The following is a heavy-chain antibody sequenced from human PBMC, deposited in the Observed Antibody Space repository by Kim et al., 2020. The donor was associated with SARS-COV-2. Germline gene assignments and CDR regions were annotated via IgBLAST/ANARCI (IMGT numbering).Heavy chain of an antibody. Sequence: GGSLRLSCAASGFTLSSYAMSWVRQAPGKGLEWVSGISGSGINTHYADSVKGRFTISRDNSKNTLYLQMNSLRAEDTAQYYCAKNLDYDILTGPGTGWYWGQGTLVTVSS. V-gene: IGHV3-23*01. CDR3: AKNLDYDILTGPGTGWY. J-gene: IGHJ4*02. D-gene: IGHD3-9*01. CDR2: ISGSGINT. CDR1: GFTLSSYA.